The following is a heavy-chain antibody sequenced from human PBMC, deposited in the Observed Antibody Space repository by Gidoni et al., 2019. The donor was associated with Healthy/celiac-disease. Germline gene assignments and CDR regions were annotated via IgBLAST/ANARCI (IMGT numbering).Heavy chain of an antibody. D-gene: IGHD4-17*01. CDR3: AKDRDYYGDQGGYFDY. J-gene: IGHJ4*02. Sequence: QVQLVESGGGVVQPGRSLRLSCAASGFTFSSYGMHWVRQAPGKGLEWVAVISYDGSNKYYADSVKGRFTISRDNSKNTLYLQMNSLRAEDTAVYYCAKDRDYYGDQGGYFDYWGQGTLVTVSS. CDR1: GFTFSSYG. V-gene: IGHV3-30*18. CDR2: ISYDGSNK.